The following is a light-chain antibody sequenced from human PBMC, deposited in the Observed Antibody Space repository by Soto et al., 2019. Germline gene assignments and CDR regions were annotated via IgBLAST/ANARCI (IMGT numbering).Light chain of an antibody. CDR1: QTVATN. CDR2: HAS. CDR3: QQYNQWPPWT. V-gene: IGKV3D-15*01. Sequence: EIVMTQSAATLSVSPGERGTLSCRASQTVATNLAWYQQKPGQAPRLLIYHASTRATGIPARFSGSGSGTEFTLTISSLQSEDFAVYYCQQYNQWPPWTFGQGTKVDI. J-gene: IGKJ1*01.